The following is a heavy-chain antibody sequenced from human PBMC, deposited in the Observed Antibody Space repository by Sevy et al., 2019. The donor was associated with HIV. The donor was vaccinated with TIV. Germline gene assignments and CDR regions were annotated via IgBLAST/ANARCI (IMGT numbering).Heavy chain of an antibody. J-gene: IGHJ4*02. CDR2: IWYDGSNK. D-gene: IGHD6-13*01. CDR3: ARDPHRIAAANYFDY. CDR1: GFTFSSYG. V-gene: IGHV3-33*01. Sequence: GGSLRLSCAASGFTFSSYGMHWVRQAPGKGLEWVAVIWYDGSNKYYADSVKGRFTISRDNSKNTLYLQMNSLRAEDTAVYYCARDPHRIAAANYFDYWGQGTLVTVSS.